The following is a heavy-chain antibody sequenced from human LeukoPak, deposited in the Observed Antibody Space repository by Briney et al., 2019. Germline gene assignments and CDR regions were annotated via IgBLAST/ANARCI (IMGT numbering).Heavy chain of an antibody. Sequence: GASVKVSCKASGYTFTSYYMHWVRQAPGQGLEWMGIINPSGGSTSYAQKFQGRVTMTRDTSTSTVYMELSSLRSEDTAVYYCARSNYDILTGYSHHYYYYGMDVWGQGTTVTVSS. CDR2: INPSGGST. CDR1: GYTFTSYY. J-gene: IGHJ6*02. D-gene: IGHD3-9*01. CDR3: ARSNYDILTGYSHHYYYYGMDV. V-gene: IGHV1-46*01.